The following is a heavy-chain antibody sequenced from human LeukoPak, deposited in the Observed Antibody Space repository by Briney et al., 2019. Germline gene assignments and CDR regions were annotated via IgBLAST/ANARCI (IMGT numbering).Heavy chain of an antibody. CDR1: GYTFTGYY. CDR3: VRDLATVATPYFDY. V-gene: IGHV1-2*02. D-gene: IGHD4-23*01. Sequence: ASVKVSRKASGYTFTGYYIHWVRQAPGQGLEWMSWINPNSGGTNYAQKFQGRVSVTRDTSISTVYMELSRLTYDDTAVYYCVRDLATVATPYFDYWGQGALVTVSS. J-gene: IGHJ4*02. CDR2: INPNSGGT.